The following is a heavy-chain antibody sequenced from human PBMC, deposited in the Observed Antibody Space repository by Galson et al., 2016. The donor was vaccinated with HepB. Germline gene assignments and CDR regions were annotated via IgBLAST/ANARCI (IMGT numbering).Heavy chain of an antibody. J-gene: IGHJ6*02. CDR3: ARDRKGTTVYNYGMDV. CDR2: ISSSSSTI. Sequence: SLRLSCAASGFTFSSYRMNWVRQAPGKGLEWLSYISSSSSTIYYADSVKGRFTISRDNAKNSLYLQMNSLRDEDKAVYYCARDRKGTTVYNYGMDVWGQGTTVTVSS. CDR1: GFTFSSYR. D-gene: IGHD4-17*01. V-gene: IGHV3-48*02.